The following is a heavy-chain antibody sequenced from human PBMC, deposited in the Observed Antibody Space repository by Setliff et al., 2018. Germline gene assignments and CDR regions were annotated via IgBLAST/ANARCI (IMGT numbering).Heavy chain of an antibody. D-gene: IGHD6-19*01. Sequence: ASVKVSCKASGYTFTNYGISWVRQAPGQGLEWMGWISAYNDNTNYAQKVQGRVTMTTDTSTSTAYMELRSLTSDDTAMYYCARDLIAVAATTAFDIWGQGTMVTVSS. J-gene: IGHJ3*02. CDR1: GYTFTNYG. CDR2: ISAYNDNT. CDR3: ARDLIAVAATTAFDI. V-gene: IGHV1-18*01.